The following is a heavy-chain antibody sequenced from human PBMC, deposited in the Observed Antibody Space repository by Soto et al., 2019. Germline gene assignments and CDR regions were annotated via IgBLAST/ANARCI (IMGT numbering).Heavy chain of an antibody. CDR2: ISPSGGSA. V-gene: IGHV1-46*01. Sequence: VASVKVSCKASGYTFTNYYIHWVRQAPGQGLEWMGIISPSGGSATYAQKFQGRVTMTRDTSTRTVYMELSSLRSEDTAVYFCARGGIVVVVAANNWFDPWGQGTLVTVSS. CDR3: ARGGIVVVVAANNWFDP. CDR1: GYTFTNYY. J-gene: IGHJ5*02. D-gene: IGHD2-15*01.